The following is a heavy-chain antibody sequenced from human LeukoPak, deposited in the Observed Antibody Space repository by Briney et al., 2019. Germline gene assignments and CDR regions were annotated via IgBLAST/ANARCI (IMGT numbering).Heavy chain of an antibody. V-gene: IGHV4-30-4*01. CDR2: IYYSGTT. CDR1: GGSISSYY. CDR3: TRAYWIGFHFDS. Sequence: PSEALSLTCTVSGGSISSYYWTWIRQPPGKGLEYIGYIYYSGTTYYNPSLKSRITMSVDMSANQFSLRLTSVSAADTAVYYCTRAYWIGFHFDSWGQGTLVTVSS. D-gene: IGHD3-3*01. J-gene: IGHJ4*02.